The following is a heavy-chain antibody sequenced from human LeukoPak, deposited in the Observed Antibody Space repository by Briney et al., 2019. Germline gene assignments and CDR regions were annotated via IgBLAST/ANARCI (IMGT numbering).Heavy chain of an antibody. V-gene: IGHV1-24*01. Sequence: ASVKVSCKVSGYTLTELSMHWVRQAPGKGLEWMGGFDPEDGETIYAQKFQRRVTMTEDTSTDTAYMELSSLRSEDTAVYYCATSSGSYYGGSFDYWGQGTLVPVSS. CDR3: ATSSGSYYGGSFDY. CDR1: GYTLTELS. CDR2: FDPEDGET. J-gene: IGHJ4*02. D-gene: IGHD1-26*01.